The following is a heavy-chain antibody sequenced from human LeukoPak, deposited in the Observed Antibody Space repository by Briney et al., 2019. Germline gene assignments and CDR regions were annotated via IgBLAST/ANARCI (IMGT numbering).Heavy chain of an antibody. CDR1: GFTFSSYG. CDR2: IWYDGSNK. V-gene: IGHV3-33*01. D-gene: IGHD5-12*01. CDR3: ARGGYDAIFLFDY. J-gene: IGHJ4*02. Sequence: PGGSLRLSCAASGFTFSSYGMHWVRQAPGKGLEWVAVIWYDGSNKYYADSVKGRFTISRDNSKNTLYLQMNSLRAEDTAVYYCARGGYDAIFLFDYWGQGTLVTVPS.